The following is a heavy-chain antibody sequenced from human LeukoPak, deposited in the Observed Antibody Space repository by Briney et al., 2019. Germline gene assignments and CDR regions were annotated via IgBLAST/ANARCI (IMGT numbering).Heavy chain of an antibody. Sequence: RGSLRLSSAASGFTFSSDSMNWVPQAPGKGLECVSSISSSSNYINHAGSLKGRFTISRDHPKNSLYPQTNRLRAEDTAVYYLASLCSSTSLDAFDIWGQGTIVTVSS. CDR2: ISSSSNYI. V-gene: IGHV3-21*01. CDR1: GFTFSSDS. CDR3: ASLCSSTSLDAFDI. D-gene: IGHD2-2*01. J-gene: IGHJ3*02.